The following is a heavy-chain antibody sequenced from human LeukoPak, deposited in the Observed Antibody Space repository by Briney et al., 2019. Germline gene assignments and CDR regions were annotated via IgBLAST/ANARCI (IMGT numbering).Heavy chain of an antibody. CDR2: ISDDGSSK. Sequence: GGSLRLSCVTSGFTFSNHAMHWVRHGPGKGLEWVAVISDDGSSKFYTDSVKGRFTISRDNSKNTLFLQINSLRPEDTALYYCARVDDLDAFDIWGQGTLVTVSS. CDR3: ARVDDLDAFDI. CDR1: GFTFSNHA. J-gene: IGHJ3*02. D-gene: IGHD2-2*03. V-gene: IGHV3-30*04.